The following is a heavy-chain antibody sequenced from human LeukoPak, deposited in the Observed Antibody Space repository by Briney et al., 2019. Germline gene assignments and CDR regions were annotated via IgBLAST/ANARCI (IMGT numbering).Heavy chain of an antibody. D-gene: IGHD3-22*01. Sequence: SVKVSCKASGGTFSRYAISWVRQAPGQGLEWMGGIIPIFGTANYAQKFQGRVTITADESTSTAYMELSSLRSEDTAVYYCATPYYYDSSGYYDYWGQGTLVTVSS. CDR3: ATPYYYDSSGYYDY. V-gene: IGHV1-69*13. J-gene: IGHJ4*02. CDR1: GGTFSRYA. CDR2: IIPIFGTA.